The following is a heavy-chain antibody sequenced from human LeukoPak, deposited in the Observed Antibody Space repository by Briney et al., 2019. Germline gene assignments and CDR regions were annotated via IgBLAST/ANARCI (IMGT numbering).Heavy chain of an antibody. Sequence: GASVKVSCKASGFTFTSYYMHWVRQAPGQELDWMGIINPSGSYTSYAQKFQGRVTMTRDTSTSTVYMELSSLRSEDTAVYYCARDNSGGSTWWFDPWGQGTLVTVSS. CDR2: INPSGSYT. J-gene: IGHJ5*02. CDR3: ARDNSGGSTWWFDP. CDR1: GFTFTSYY. V-gene: IGHV1-46*01. D-gene: IGHD2-15*01.